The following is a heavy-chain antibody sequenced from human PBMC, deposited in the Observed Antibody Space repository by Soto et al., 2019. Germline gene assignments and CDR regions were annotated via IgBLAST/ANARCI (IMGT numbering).Heavy chain of an antibody. CDR1: GFTFSSNW. CDR3: ATSIPHTLNP. J-gene: IGHJ5*02. V-gene: IGHV3-7*01. Sequence: EVQVVESGGGLVQPGGSLRLSCAASGFTFSSNWMTWVRQVPGKGLEWVANINQDGSYQYYVDSAKGRFTISRDNPKNSLCLHMNSLRVEDTAWYYFATSIPHTLNPWGQGTRVTVSS. D-gene: IGHD2-21*01. CDR2: INQDGSYQ.